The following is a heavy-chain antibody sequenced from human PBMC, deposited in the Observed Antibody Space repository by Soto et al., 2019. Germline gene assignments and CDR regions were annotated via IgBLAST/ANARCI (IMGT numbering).Heavy chain of an antibody. CDR1: DGSISSSSYD. D-gene: IGHD6-13*01. V-gene: IGHV4-39*01. CDR2: IYYSGST. J-gene: IGHJ6*02. Sequence: SETLSLTCTVSDGSISSSSYDGGWIRQPPGKGREWIGSIYYSGSTYYNPSLKSRVTISVDTSKNQFSLKLSSVTAADTAVYYCARTVGGAAAGIYYYYGMDVWGQGTTVTVSS. CDR3: ARTVGGAAAGIYYYYGMDV.